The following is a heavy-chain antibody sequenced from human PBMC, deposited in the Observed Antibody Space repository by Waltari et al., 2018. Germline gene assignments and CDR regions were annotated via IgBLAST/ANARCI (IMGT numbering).Heavy chain of an antibody. CDR2: IIPIFGTA. V-gene: IGHV1-69*08. CDR3: ARARITIFGVDSYYYYGMDV. CDR1: GGTFSSYA. D-gene: IGHD3-3*01. Sequence: QVQLVQSGAEVKKPGSSVTVSCKASGGTFSSYAISWVRQAPGQGLEWMGRIIPIFGTANYAQKFQGRVTITADKSTSTAYMELSSLRSEDTAVYYCARARITIFGVDSYYYYGMDVWGQGTTVTVSS. J-gene: IGHJ6*02.